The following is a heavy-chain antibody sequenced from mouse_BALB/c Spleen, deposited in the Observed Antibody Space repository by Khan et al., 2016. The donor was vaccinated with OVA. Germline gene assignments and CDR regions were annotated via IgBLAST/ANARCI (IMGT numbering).Heavy chain of an antibody. J-gene: IGHJ2*01. CDR3: ARTARIKY. Sequence: EVQLQDSGPGLVKPSQSLSLTCTVTGYSITSGYGWNWIRQFPGNKLEWMGYISYSGSTNYNPSLKSRISITRDTAKNQFFLQLNSVTTEDTATYYCARTARIKYWGQGTTLTVSS. CDR1: GYSITSGYG. D-gene: IGHD1-2*01. CDR2: ISYSGST. V-gene: IGHV3-2*02.